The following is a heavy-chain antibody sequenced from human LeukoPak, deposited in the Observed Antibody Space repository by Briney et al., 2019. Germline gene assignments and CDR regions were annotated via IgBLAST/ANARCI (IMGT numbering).Heavy chain of an antibody. D-gene: IGHD5-24*01. Sequence: ASVKVSCKASGYTFTGYYIHWVRQAPGQGLAWMGWINPNSGGTNYAQKFQDRVTMTRDTSISTAYMELSILRSDDTAVYYCARETGRDGYKYFDYWGQGTLVTVSS. CDR1: GYTFTGYY. CDR2: INPNSGGT. CDR3: ARETGRDGYKYFDY. V-gene: IGHV1-2*02. J-gene: IGHJ4*02.